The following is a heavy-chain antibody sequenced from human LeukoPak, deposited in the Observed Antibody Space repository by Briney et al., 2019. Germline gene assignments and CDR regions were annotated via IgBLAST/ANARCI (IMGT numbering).Heavy chain of an antibody. CDR3: ARGRSGGVSYYYYMDV. J-gene: IGHJ6*03. CDR1: GGSISSYY. CDR2: TYYSGST. D-gene: IGHD6-25*01. V-gene: IGHV4-59*01. Sequence: SETLSLTCTVSGGSISSYYCYWIRQPPGKGLEWIGYTYYSGSTNYNPSLKSRVTISVDTSKNQFSLKLSSVTAADTAVYYCARGRSGGVSYYYYMDVWGKETTVTVSS.